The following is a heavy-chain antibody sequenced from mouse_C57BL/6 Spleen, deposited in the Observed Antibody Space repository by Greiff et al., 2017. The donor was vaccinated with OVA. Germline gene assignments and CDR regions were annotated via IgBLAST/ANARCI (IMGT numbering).Heavy chain of an antibody. Sequence: EVKLVESGEGLVKPGGSLKLSCAASGFTFSSYAMSWVRQTPEKRLEWVAYISSGGDYIYYADTVKGRFTISRDNARNTLYLQMSSLKSEDTAMYYCTRGDYYYGSSPYYFDYWGQGTTLTVSS. CDR3: TRGDYYYGSSPYYFDY. V-gene: IGHV5-9-1*02. D-gene: IGHD1-1*01. CDR2: ISSGGDYI. CDR1: GFTFSSYA. J-gene: IGHJ2*01.